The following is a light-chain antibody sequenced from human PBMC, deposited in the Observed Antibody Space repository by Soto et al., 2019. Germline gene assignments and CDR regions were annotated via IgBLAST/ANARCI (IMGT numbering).Light chain of an antibody. J-gene: IGKJ3*01. CDR2: DAS. CDR1: QDISNY. CDR3: QQYDNRPPFT. Sequence: DIQMIQSPSSLSASVGDRVTITCQASQDISNYLNWYQQKPGKAPKLLIYDASNLETGVPSRFSGSGSGTDFTFTISSLQPEDIATYYCQQYDNRPPFTFGPGTKVDIK. V-gene: IGKV1-33*01.